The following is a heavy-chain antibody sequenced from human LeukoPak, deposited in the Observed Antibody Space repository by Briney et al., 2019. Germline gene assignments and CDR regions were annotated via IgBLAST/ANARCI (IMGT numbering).Heavy chain of an antibody. V-gene: IGHV4-59*01. CDR3: ARAHAYYDSSGHYYGPAFDI. D-gene: IGHD3-22*01. Sequence: SETLSLTCTVSGGSISRYYWSWIRHPPGNGLEWIGYTYYSGSTNYNPSLKSRVTISVDTSKNQFSLKLSSVTAADTAVYYCARAHAYYDSSGHYYGPAFDIWGQGTMVTVSS. J-gene: IGHJ3*02. CDR2: TYYSGST. CDR1: GGSISRYY.